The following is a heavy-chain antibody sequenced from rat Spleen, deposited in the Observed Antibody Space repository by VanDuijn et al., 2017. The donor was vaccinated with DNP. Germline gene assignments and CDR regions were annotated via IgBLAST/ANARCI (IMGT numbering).Heavy chain of an antibody. Sequence: QVQLKESGPGMVQPSQTLSLTCTVSGFSLTDYNVHWVRQPPGKVLELIAAISTGGSTYYNSALKSRLSISRDTSKSQVFLKMNSLQTEDTAIYYCTRDLNWGGFFDYWGQGVMVTVSS. CDR2: ISTGGST. V-gene: IGHV2-19*01. J-gene: IGHJ2*01. CDR1: GFSLTDYN. CDR3: TRDLNWGGFFDY. D-gene: IGHD5-1*01.